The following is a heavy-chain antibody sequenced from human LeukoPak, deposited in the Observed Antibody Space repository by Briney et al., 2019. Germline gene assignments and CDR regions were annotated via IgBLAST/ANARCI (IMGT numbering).Heavy chain of an antibody. CDR1: GGTFSTYA. J-gene: IGHJ6*03. CDR2: IIPIFGTT. V-gene: IGHV1-69*13. Sequence: SVKVSCKASGGTFSTYAISWVRQAPGQGLEWMGGIIPIFGTTNYAQKFQGRVTITADESTGTAYMELSSLRSEDTAVYYCARGKRSYYYYMDVWGKGTTVTISS. CDR3: ARGKRSYYYYMDV.